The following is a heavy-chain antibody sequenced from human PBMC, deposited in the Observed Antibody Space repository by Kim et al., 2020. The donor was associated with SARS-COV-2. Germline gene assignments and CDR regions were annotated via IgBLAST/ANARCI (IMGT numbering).Heavy chain of an antibody. CDR3: TRGVVGATDWFDP. V-gene: IGHV3-73*01. CDR2: IRSKGTTYAT. CDR1: GFTLSGSP. J-gene: IGHJ5*02. Sequence: GGSLRLSCAASGFTLSGSPIHWVRQASGKGLEWVGRIRSKGTTYATAYAASLKGSFTISRDDSKNTAYLQMNSLKTEDTAVYYCTRGVVGATDWFDPWGQGTLVTVSS. D-gene: IGHD1-26*01.